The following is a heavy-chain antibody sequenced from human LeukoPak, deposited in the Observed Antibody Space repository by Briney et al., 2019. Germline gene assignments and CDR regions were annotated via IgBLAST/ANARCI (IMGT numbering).Heavy chain of an antibody. CDR3: ARGGGITMVRGATELPIPDY. CDR1: GASITNSLYF. D-gene: IGHD3-10*01. V-gene: IGHV4-39*01. CDR2: ISHSGNT. Sequence: PSETLSLTCTVSGASITNSLYFWGWIRKPPGKGLEWIGSISHSGNTYYSPSLSSRVTIFLDASKNQFSLKLSSVTAADTAVYYCARGGGITMVRGATELPIPDYWGQGTLVTVSS. J-gene: IGHJ4*02.